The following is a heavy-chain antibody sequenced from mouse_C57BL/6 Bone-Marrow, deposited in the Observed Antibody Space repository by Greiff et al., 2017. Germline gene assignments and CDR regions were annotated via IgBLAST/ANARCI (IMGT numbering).Heavy chain of an antibody. CDR3: ARKEGYYAMDY. V-gene: IGHV1-64*01. CDR2: IHPNSGST. CDR1: GYTFTSYW. Sequence: LQESGAELVKPGASVKLSCKASGYTFTSYWMHWVKQRPGQGLEWIGMIHPNSGSTNYNEKFKSKATLTVDTSSSTAYMQLSSLTSEDSAVYYCARKEGYYAMDYWGQGTSVTVSS. J-gene: IGHJ4*01.